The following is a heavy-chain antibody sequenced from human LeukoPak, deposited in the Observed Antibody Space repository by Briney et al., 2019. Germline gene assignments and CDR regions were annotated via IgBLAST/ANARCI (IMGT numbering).Heavy chain of an antibody. CDR2: ISGSGGST. D-gene: IGHD3-3*01. CDR1: GFTFSSYA. J-gene: IGHJ6*02. Sequence: GGSLRLSCAASGFTFSSYAMSWVRQAPGKGLEWVSAISGSGGSTYYADSVKGRFTISRDNSKNTLYLQMNSLRAEDTAVYYCAKMGYLRFLERLSSMDVWGQGTTVTVSS. V-gene: IGHV3-23*01. CDR3: AKMGYLRFLERLSSMDV.